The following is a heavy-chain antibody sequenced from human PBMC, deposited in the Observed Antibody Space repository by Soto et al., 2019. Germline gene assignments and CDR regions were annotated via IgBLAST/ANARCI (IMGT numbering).Heavy chain of an antibody. CDR1: GFSLSTSGVG. CDR2: TYWDGDK. D-gene: IGHD5-12*01. Sequence: QITLKESGPTLVKPTQTLTLTCTFSGFSLSTSGVGVGWIRQTPGKALEWLALTYWDGDKRYSPSLKSRLTIMKDTSKNQVVLIMTNMDPVDTGTYYCVQNHKWLRFDYWGQGTLVTVSS. V-gene: IGHV2-5*04. CDR3: VQNHKWLRFDY. J-gene: IGHJ4*02.